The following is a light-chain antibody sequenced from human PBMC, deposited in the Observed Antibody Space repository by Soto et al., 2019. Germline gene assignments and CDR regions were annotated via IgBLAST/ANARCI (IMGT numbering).Light chain of an antibody. CDR2: GAS. CDR3: HQYGTAPWT. Sequence: EIVLTQSPGTLSLSPGEGATLSCRASQSVTSSFLAWYQQKPGQAPRLLIRGASNRASGTPDRFSGSGSGTDFTLTISSLESEDFAVYYCHQYGTAPWTFGHGTKVEIK. J-gene: IGKJ1*01. V-gene: IGKV3-20*01. CDR1: QSVTSSF.